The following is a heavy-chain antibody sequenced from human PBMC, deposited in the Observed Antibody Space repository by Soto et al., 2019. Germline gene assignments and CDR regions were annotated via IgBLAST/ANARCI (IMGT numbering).Heavy chain of an antibody. CDR2: INPNSGGT. Sequence: QVQLVQSGAEVKKPGASVKVSCKASGYTFTGYYMHWVRQAPGQGLEWMGWINPNSGGTNYAQKFQGWVTMTRDTSISTAYMELSRLRSDDTAVYYCARSLPSYDFWSGYYNEGYYFDYWGQGTLVTVSS. V-gene: IGHV1-2*04. J-gene: IGHJ4*02. D-gene: IGHD3-3*01. CDR1: GYTFTGYY. CDR3: ARSLPSYDFWSGYYNEGYYFDY.